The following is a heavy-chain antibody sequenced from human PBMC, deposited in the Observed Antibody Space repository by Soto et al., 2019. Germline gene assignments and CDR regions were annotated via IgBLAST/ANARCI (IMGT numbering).Heavy chain of an antibody. CDR2: INAGNGNT. D-gene: IGHD3-10*01. Sequence: ASVKVSCKASGYTFTSYGISWVRQAPGQRLEWMGWINAGNGNTKYSQKFQGRVTITRDTSASTAYMELSSLRSEDTAVYYCARGAGSGXYGDYYYYYYGMDVWGQGTTVTVSS. J-gene: IGHJ6*02. CDR3: ARGAGSGXYGDYYYYYYGMDV. V-gene: IGHV1-3*01. CDR1: GYTFTSYG.